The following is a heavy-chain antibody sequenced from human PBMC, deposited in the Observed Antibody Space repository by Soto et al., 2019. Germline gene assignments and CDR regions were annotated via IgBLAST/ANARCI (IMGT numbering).Heavy chain of an antibody. CDR3: ARSCGGDCYDDAFDI. D-gene: IGHD2-21*01. CDR2: IYYSGST. Sequence: QVQLQESGPGLVKPSETLSLTCTVSGGSISSYYWSWIRQPPGKGLEWIGYIYYSGSTNYNPSLKSRVTISVDTSKNQVSLKLSSVTAADTAVYYCARSCGGDCYDDAFDIWGQGTMVTVSS. CDR1: GGSISSYY. V-gene: IGHV4-59*08. J-gene: IGHJ3*02.